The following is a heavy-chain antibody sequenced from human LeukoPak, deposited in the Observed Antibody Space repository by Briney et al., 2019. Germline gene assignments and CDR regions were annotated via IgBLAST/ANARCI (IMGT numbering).Heavy chain of an antibody. CDR3: ARDLGGDSIAFDY. D-gene: IGHD2-21*01. V-gene: IGHV3-30*04. Sequence: GGSLRLSCAASGFTFSSYAMHWVRQAPGKGLEWVAVISYDGSNKYYADSVKGRFTISRDNSENTLYLQMNSLRAEDTAVYYCARDLGGDSIAFDYWGQGTLVTVSS. CDR2: ISYDGSNK. CDR1: GFTFSSYA. J-gene: IGHJ4*02.